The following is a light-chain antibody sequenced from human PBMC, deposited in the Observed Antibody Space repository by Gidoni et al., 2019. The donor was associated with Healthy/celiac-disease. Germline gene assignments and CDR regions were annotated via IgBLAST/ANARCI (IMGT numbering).Light chain of an antibody. Sequence: DIQMTQSPSSLSASVGDRVTITCQASQDISNYLNWYQQKPGKAPKLLIYDASNLETGVPSRFSGSGSGTDFTFTISSLQPEDIATYYCHMIETFGQGTKLEIK. CDR2: DAS. CDR1: QDISNY. V-gene: IGKV1-33*01. CDR3: HMIET. J-gene: IGKJ2*01.